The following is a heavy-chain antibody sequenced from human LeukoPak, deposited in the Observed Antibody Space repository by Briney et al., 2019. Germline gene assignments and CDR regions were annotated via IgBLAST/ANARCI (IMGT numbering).Heavy chain of an antibody. Sequence: SETLSLTCTVSGGSISSYYWSWIRQPPGKGLEWIGYIYYSGSTNYNPSLKSRVTISVDTSKNQFSLKLSSVTAAGTAVYYCARGGYCSSTSCYTHWFDPWGQGTLVTVSS. CDR2: IYYSGST. D-gene: IGHD2-2*02. CDR3: ARGGYCSSTSCYTHWFDP. J-gene: IGHJ5*02. V-gene: IGHV4-59*12. CDR1: GGSISSYY.